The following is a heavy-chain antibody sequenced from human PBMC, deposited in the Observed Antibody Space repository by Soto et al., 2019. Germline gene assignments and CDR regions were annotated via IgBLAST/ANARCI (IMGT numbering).Heavy chain of an antibody. CDR2: IIPILGIA. CDR1: GGTFSSYT. V-gene: IGHV1-69*02. Sequence: ASVKVSCKASGGTFSSYTISWVRQAPGQGLEWMGRIIPILGIANYAQKFQGRVTITADKSTSTAYMELSSLRSEDTAVYYCARVYSSGWKFDYWGQGTLVTVSS. J-gene: IGHJ4*02. D-gene: IGHD6-19*01. CDR3: ARVYSSGWKFDY.